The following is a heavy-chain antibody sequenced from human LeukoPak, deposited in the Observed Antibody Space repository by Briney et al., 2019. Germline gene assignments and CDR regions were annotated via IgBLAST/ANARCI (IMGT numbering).Heavy chain of an antibody. CDR3: ARGRLILLDAFDI. CDR2: IYYSGST. J-gene: IGHJ3*02. V-gene: IGHV4-39*07. CDR1: GGSISSSSYY. D-gene: IGHD2-15*01. Sequence: SSETLTLTCTVSGGSISSSSYYWGWIRQPPGKGLEWIGSIYYSGSTYYNPSLKSRVTISVDTSKNQFSLKPSSVTAADTAVYYCARGRLILLDAFDIWGQGTMVTVSS.